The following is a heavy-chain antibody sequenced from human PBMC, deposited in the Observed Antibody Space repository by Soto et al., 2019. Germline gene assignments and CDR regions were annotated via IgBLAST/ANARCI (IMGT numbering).Heavy chain of an antibody. D-gene: IGHD5-18*01. CDR3: ARERGGYGLFDS. Sequence: SETLSLTCTVSGGSISNAAYSWSWIRQPPGKGLEWIGYIYPSGMPFYNPSLRSRVTISIDRSNDQFSLNLRSVTAADTAVYYCARERGGYGLFDSWGQGTLVTVSS. V-gene: IGHV4-30-2*01. CDR1: GGSISNAAYS. CDR2: IYPSGMP. J-gene: IGHJ4*02.